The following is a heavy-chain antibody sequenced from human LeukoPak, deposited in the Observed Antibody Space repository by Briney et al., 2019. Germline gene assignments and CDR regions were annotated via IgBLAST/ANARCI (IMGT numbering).Heavy chain of an antibody. J-gene: IGHJ4*02. Sequence: PGGSLRLSCAASGFTFSSYEMNWVRQAPGKGLEWVSYISSSGRTVYYADSVKGRFTISRDISKNTLYLQMNSLRAEDTAVYYCAGDHYYHASRGYLSFLKRGDYFDYWGQGTLVTVSS. CDR2: ISSSGRTV. CDR3: AGDHYYHASRGYLSFLKRGDYFDY. CDR1: GFTFSSYE. D-gene: IGHD3-22*01. V-gene: IGHV3-48*03.